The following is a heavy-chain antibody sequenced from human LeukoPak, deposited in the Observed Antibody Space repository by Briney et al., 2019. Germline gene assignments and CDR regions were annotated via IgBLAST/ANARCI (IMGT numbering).Heavy chain of an antibody. V-gene: IGHV4-59*08. Sequence: PSETLSLTCTVSGGSLTGYFWSWIRQPPGKGLGWIGYVYSNGDTNYNPSLKSRVTISVDLSKNQFSLRLTSGTATDTAVYYCATTRAYRAYGGLDSWGPGTLVTVSS. J-gene: IGHJ4*02. CDR1: GGSLTGYF. CDR2: VYSNGDT. CDR3: ATTRAYRAYGGLDS. D-gene: IGHD5-12*01.